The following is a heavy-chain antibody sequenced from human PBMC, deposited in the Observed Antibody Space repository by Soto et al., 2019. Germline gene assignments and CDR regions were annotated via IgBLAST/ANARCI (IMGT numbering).Heavy chain of an antibody. CDR1: CGSSSSRSYY. D-gene: IGHD6-13*01. Sequence: ATLSLTGHVSCGSSSSRSYYCGCINEPPGKGVGWIGSIYYSGSTYYNPSLKSRVTISVDMSKNQFSLKLSSVTAADTAVYYCARQAAGSISSYYYYGMDVRGQGTTVTVPS. CDR2: IYYSGST. V-gene: IGHV4-39*01. J-gene: IGHJ6*02. CDR3: ARQAAGSISSYYYYGMDV.